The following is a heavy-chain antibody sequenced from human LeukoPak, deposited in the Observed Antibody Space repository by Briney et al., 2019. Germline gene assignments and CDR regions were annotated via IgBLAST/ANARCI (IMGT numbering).Heavy chain of an antibody. CDR3: ARLLSTMVRGVITNWFDP. CDR2: IYPGDSDT. J-gene: IGHJ5*02. V-gene: IGHV5-51*01. CDR1: GYSFTSYW. Sequence: GESLKISCKGSGYSFTSYWIGWVRQMPGKGLEWMGIIYPGDSDTRYSPSFQGQVTISADKSISTAYLQWSSLKASDTAMYYCARLLSTMVRGVITNWFDPWGQGTLVTVSS. D-gene: IGHD3-10*01.